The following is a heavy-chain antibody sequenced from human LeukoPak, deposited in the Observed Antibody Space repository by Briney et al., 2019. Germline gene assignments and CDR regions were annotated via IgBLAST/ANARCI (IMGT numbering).Heavy chain of an antibody. V-gene: IGHV4-39*01. Sequence: SETLSLTCTVSGGSISSSSYYWGWIRQPPGKGLEWTGNIYYSGSTYYNPSLKSRVTLSVDMSKNQFSLNLSSVTAADTAVYYCARGASTRENYFDYWGQGALVTVSS. CDR3: ARGASTRENYFDY. CDR2: IYYSGST. D-gene: IGHD2-2*01. J-gene: IGHJ4*02. CDR1: GGSISSSSYY.